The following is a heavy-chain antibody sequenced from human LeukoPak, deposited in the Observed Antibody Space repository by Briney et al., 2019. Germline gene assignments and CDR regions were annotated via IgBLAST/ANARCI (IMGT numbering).Heavy chain of an antibody. D-gene: IGHD4-17*01. Sequence: GGSLRLSCAASVFTFSSYAMSWVGQAPGKGLEWVSAISGSGGSTYYANSVKGRFTISRDNSKNTLYLQMNSQRAEDTAVYYCAKEGENGDHVLFYWGQGTLVTVSS. J-gene: IGHJ4*02. CDR3: AKEGENGDHVLFY. CDR2: ISGSGGST. V-gene: IGHV3-23*01. CDR1: VFTFSSYA.